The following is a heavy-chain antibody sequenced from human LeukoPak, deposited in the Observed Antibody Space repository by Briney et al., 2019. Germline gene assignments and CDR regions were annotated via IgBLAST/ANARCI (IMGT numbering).Heavy chain of an antibody. CDR3: ASYSRLQFDP. J-gene: IGHJ5*02. CDR1: GFTFSSYA. D-gene: IGHD2-15*01. V-gene: IGHV3-23*01. Sequence: GGSLRLSRAASGFTFSSYAMSWVRQAPGKGLEWVSAISGSGGSTYYADSVKGRFTISRDNSKNTLYLQVNSLRAEDTAVYYCASYSRLQFDPWGQGTLVTVSS. CDR2: ISGSGGST.